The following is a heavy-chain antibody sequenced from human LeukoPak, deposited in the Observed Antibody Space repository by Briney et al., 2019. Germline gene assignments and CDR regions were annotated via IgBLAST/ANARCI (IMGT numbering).Heavy chain of an antibody. J-gene: IGHJ4*02. CDR3: ARRIGYGDH. CDR2: IKQDGSEK. CDR1: GFTLSSYW. V-gene: IGHV3-7*03. D-gene: IGHD4-17*01. Sequence: GGSLRLSCAASGFTLSSYWMSWVRQAPGKGLEWVANIKQDGSEKHYVDSVKGRFTISRDNAKNSLYLQMNSLRAEDTAVYYCARRIGYGDHWGQGTLVTVSS.